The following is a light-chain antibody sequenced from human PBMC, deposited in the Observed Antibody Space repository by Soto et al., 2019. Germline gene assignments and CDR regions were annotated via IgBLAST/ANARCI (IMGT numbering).Light chain of an antibody. Sequence: QSALTQPASLSGSPGQSITISCTCTSSDLGAYDYVSWFQQHPCKAPKLMISEVNNRPSGVSNRFSGSKSGNTVYLPISGIQVEDEAEYFCCSFTTTSTHVFGTGTKLTVL. CDR3: CSFTTTSTHV. V-gene: IGLV2-14*01. CDR2: EVN. J-gene: IGLJ1*01. CDR1: SSDLGAYDY.